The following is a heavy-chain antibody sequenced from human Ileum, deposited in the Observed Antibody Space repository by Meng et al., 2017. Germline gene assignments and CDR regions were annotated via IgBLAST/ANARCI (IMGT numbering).Heavy chain of an antibody. J-gene: IGHJ4*02. CDR1: GYSFSSYA. D-gene: IGHD3-10*01. Sequence: QGHLVPSGGEGKKPGASVRISCKASGYSFSSYAMHWVRQAPGQRLEWLGLMDAGNGYARYSQKFQGRVTIIRDTSANTDYMELSSLTSEDTAIYFCVRGNGPGAYLLDYWGQGALVTVSS. CDR3: VRGNGPGAYLLDY. V-gene: IGHV1-3*01. CDR2: MDAGNGYA.